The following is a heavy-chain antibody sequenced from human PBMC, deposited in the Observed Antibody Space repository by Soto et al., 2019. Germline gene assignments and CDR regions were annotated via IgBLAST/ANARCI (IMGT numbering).Heavy chain of an antibody. CDR1: GHTLASYD. CDR2: MTPDSGDT. CDR3: ARDPFYGWFDS. V-gene: IGHV1-8*01. Sequence: QVQLVQSGAEVRKPGASVKVSCKASGHTLASYDINWVRQATGQGLEWMGWMTPDSGDTGYAQKFQGRVTMTWDTSTTTAYMELSSLRSDDTAVYYCARDPFYGWFDSWGQGTLVTVSS. D-gene: IGHD3-16*01. J-gene: IGHJ5*01.